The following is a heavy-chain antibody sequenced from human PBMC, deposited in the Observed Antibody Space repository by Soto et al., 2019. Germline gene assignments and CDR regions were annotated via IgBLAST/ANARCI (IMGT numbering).Heavy chain of an antibody. J-gene: IGHJ4*02. D-gene: IGHD3-22*01. CDR3: AREGSGYYPYYFDY. Sequence: GGSLRLSCAASGFTFSSYAMHWVRQAPGKGLEWVAVISYDGSNKYYADSVKGRFTISRDNSKNTLYLQMNSLRAEDTAVYYCAREGSGYYPYYFDYWGQGTLVTVSS. CDR1: GFTFSSYA. V-gene: IGHV3-30-3*01. CDR2: ISYDGSNK.